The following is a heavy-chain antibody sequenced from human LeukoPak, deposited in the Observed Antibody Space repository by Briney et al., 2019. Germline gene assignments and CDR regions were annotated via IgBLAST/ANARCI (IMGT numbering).Heavy chain of an antibody. CDR2: IYYTGTA. J-gene: IGHJ4*02. CDR1: GDSIGSGGNF. V-gene: IGHV4-31*03. D-gene: IGHD5/OR15-5a*01. CDR3: AREGTHPVYDV. Sequence: SETLSLTCTVSGDSIGSGGNFWTWLRQHPGKGQEYIGYIYYTGTASYNPSLQSRVVMSVNTSTKQFSLRLSSVTAADTAMYFCAREGTHPVYDVWGPGILVTVSS.